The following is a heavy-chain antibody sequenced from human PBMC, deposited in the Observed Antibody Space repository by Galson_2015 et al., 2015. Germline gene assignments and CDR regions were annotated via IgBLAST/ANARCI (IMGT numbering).Heavy chain of an antibody. CDR1: GFTFSSYG. Sequence: SLRLSCAASGFTFSSYGMNWVRQAPGRGLEWVSYISSSGSTIYYADSVKGRFTISRDNAKNSLYLQMNSLRAEDTAVYYCARDQESAAAGIAPIDYWGQGTLVTVSS. V-gene: IGHV3-48*03. CDR3: ARDQESAAAGIAPIDY. J-gene: IGHJ4*02. D-gene: IGHD6-13*01. CDR2: ISSSGSTI.